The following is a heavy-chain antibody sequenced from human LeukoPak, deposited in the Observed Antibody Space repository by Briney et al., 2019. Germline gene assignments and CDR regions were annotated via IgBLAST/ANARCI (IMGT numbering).Heavy chain of an antibody. J-gene: IGHJ5*02. D-gene: IGHD1-7*01. CDR1: GFTFSLYP. V-gene: IGHV3-21*04. Sequence: GGSLRLSCAASGFTFSLYPMTWVRQAPGKGLEWVASITSRALHIYHADSVKGRFTISRDDAKNSLYLQLNSLRAEDTALYYFARDAGGLELPWFDPWGQGTPVIVSS. CDR2: ITSRALHI. CDR3: ARDAGGLELPWFDP.